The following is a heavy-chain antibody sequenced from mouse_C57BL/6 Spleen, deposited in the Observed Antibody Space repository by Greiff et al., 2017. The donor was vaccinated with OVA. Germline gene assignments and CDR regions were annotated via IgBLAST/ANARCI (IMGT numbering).Heavy chain of an antibody. Sequence: VQLQQSGAELARPGASVKLSCKASGYTFTSYGISWVKQRTGPGLEWIGEIYPRSGNTYYNEKFKGKATLTADKSSRTAYMELRSLTSEDSAVYFCARRDEDYLDNWGQGTTLTVSS. CDR1: GYTFTSYG. V-gene: IGHV1-81*01. CDR2: IYPRSGNT. D-gene: IGHD3-3*01. J-gene: IGHJ2*01. CDR3: ARRDEDYLDN.